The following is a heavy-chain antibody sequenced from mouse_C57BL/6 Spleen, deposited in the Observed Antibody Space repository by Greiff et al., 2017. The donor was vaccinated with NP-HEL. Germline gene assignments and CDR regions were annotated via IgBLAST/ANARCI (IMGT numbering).Heavy chain of an antibody. CDR2: IHPNSGST. V-gene: IGHV1-64*01. J-gene: IGHJ4*01. D-gene: IGHD4-1*01. CDR3: ARANWDDAMDD. CDR1: GYTFTSYW. Sequence: QVQLQQPGAELVKPGASVKLSCKASGYTFTSYWMHWVKQRPGQGLEWIGMIHPNSGSTNYNEKFKSKATLTVDKSSSTAYMQLSSLTSEDSAVYYCARANWDDAMDDWGQGTSVTVSS.